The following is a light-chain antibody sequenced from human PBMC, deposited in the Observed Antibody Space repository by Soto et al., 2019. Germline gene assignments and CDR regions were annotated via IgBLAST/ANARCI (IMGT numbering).Light chain of an antibody. CDR3: QKYQSYPWK. V-gene: IGKV1-5*02. CDR1: QGLSIW. J-gene: IGKJ1*01. Sequence: DIQMTHSPSTLSASVLYMVTIIFRSSQGLSIWLALYRQKPGRAPKLLIHDASSLESGVPSRFSGSGSGTEFTLTINSLQPDDSATYYCQKYQSYPWKFGQGTKVDIK. CDR2: DAS.